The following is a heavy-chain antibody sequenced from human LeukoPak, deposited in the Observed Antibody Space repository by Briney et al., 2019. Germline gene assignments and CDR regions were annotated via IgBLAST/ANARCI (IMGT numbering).Heavy chain of an antibody. CDR3: ARSSGLTVTTFYYYYGMDV. J-gene: IGHJ6*02. Sequence: SETLSLTCTVSGGSISSYYWSWIRQPPGKGLEWVGYIYYSGSTNYNPSLKSRVTISVDTSKNQFSLKLRSVTAADTAVYYCARSSGLTVTTFYYYYGMDVWGQGTTVTVSS. V-gene: IGHV4-59*01. CDR2: IYYSGST. CDR1: GGSISSYY. D-gene: IGHD4-11*01.